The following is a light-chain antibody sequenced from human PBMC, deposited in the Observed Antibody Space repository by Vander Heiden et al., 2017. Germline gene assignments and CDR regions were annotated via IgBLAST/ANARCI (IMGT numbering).Light chain of an antibody. J-gene: IGKJ2*01. V-gene: IGKV3-15*01. Sequence: EIVMTQSPATLSVSPAERATLSCRASQSVSSNLAWYQQKPGQAPRLLIYGASTRATGIPARFSGSGSGTEFTLTISSLQSEDFAVYYCQQYSNWPSTFGQGTKPEIK. CDR2: GAS. CDR3: QQYSNWPST. CDR1: QSVSSN.